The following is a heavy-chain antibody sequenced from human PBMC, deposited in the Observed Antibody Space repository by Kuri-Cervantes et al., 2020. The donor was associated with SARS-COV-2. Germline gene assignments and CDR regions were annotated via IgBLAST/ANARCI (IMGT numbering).Heavy chain of an antibody. V-gene: IGHV3-23*01. CDR3: AKASYGSSWYGHYGGAFDI. CDR1: GFIFSSYA. D-gene: IGHD6-13*01. Sequence: GESLKISCAASGFIFSSYAMSWVRQAPGKGLEWVSAISGSGGFTYYTDSVKGRFTISRDNAKNSLYLQINSLRAEDTALYYCAKASYGSSWYGHYGGAFDIWGQGTMVTVSS. CDR2: ISGSGGFT. J-gene: IGHJ3*02.